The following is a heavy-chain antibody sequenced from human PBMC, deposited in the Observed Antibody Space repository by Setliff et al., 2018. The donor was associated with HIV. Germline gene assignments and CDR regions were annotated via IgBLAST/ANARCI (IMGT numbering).Heavy chain of an antibody. CDR2: IYHSGDT. V-gene: IGHV4-4*02. CDR3: ARDLHQPGYFYYVDV. D-gene: IGHD3-16*01. CDR1: GGSISSNSW. J-gene: IGHJ6*04. Sequence: SETLSLTCAVSGGSISSNSWWSWVRQPPGKGLEWIGEIYHSGDTNYNPSLKSRVTISIDTSKNRVFLKLNSVTAADTAIYYCARDLHQPGYFYYVDVWGKGTAVTVSS.